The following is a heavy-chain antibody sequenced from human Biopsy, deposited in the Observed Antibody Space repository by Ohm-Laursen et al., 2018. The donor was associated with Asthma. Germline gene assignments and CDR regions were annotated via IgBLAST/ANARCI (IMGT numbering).Heavy chain of an antibody. CDR1: GGSFSNFA. CDR3: ARTYFDFLTGQVHDAFAM. J-gene: IGHJ3*02. Sequence: ASVKVSCKASGGSFSNFAFSWVRQAPGHSLEWMGWINAANGNTKYSQKFQGRLTISRDTSASTAYVDLSSLQSEDTAVYYCARTYFDFLTGQVHDAFAMWGQGTMVTVSS. CDR2: INAANGNT. V-gene: IGHV1-3*01. D-gene: IGHD3-9*01.